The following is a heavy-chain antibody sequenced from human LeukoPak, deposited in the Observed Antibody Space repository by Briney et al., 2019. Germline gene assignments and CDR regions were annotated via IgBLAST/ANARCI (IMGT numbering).Heavy chain of an antibody. D-gene: IGHD1-26*01. CDR1: GFTFSSYG. CDR3: AKWGGSQSIDF. Sequence: GGSLRLSCAASGFTFSSYGLSWVRQAPGKGLEWVSGIRGSGVSTYYADSVQGRLTISRDNSRNTLHLQMNSLRAEDTAVYYCAKWGGSQSIDFWGQGTLVTVSS. CDR2: IRGSGVST. J-gene: IGHJ4*02. V-gene: IGHV3-23*01.